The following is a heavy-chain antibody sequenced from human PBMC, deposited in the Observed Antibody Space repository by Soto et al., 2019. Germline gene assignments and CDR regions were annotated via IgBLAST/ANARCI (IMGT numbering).Heavy chain of an antibody. CDR2: ISYDGSNK. J-gene: IGHJ6*02. Sequence: QVQLVESGGGVVQPGRSLRLSCAASGFTFSSYAMHWVRQAPGKGLEWVAVISYDGSNKYYADSVKGRFTISRDNSKNTLYLQMNSLRAEDTAVYYCARVMSGYDFWSGYLRDYYYYYGMDVWGQGTTVTVSS. CDR1: GFTFSSYA. V-gene: IGHV3-30-3*01. CDR3: ARVMSGYDFWSGYLRDYYYYYGMDV. D-gene: IGHD3-3*01.